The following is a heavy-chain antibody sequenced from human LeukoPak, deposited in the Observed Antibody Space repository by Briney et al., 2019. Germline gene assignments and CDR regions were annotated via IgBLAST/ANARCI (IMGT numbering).Heavy chain of an antibody. V-gene: IGHV3-21*01. CDR3: ARDVGGFDP. CDR2: ISSISSYI. CDR1: GFTFSSYS. D-gene: IGHD3-10*01. J-gene: IGHJ6*04. Sequence: GGSLRLSCAASGFTFSSYSMNWVRQAPGKGLEGVSSISSISSYISYADSVKGRFTISRDNAKNTLYLQMNSLRAEDTAVYYCARDVGGFDPWGKGTTVTVSS.